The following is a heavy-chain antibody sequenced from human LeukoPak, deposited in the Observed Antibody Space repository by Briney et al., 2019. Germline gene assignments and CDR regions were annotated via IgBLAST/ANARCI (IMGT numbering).Heavy chain of an antibody. CDR3: ARASNIVATTAPDY. CDR2: ISSSSSYI. J-gene: IGHJ4*02. Sequence: GGSLRLPCAASGFTFSSYSMNWVRQAPGKGLEWVSSISSSSSYIYYADSVKGRFTISRDNAKNSLYLQMNSLRAEDTAVYYCARASNIVATTAPDYWGQGTLVTVSS. V-gene: IGHV3-21*01. D-gene: IGHD5-12*01. CDR1: GFTFSSYS.